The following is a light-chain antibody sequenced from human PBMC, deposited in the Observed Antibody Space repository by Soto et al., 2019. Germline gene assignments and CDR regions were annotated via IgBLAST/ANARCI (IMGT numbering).Light chain of an antibody. Sequence: IQMTQSPSPLSASVGDRVTITCQASQDISNYLNWYQQKPGKAPKLLIYDASNLETGVPSRFSGSGSGTDFTFTISSLQPEDIATYYCQQYDNLTFGGGTKVDIK. CDR3: QQYDNLT. CDR1: QDISNY. CDR2: DAS. J-gene: IGKJ4*01. V-gene: IGKV1-33*01.